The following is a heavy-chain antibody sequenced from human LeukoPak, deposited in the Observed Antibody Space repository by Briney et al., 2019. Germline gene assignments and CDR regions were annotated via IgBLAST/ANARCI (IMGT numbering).Heavy chain of an antibody. V-gene: IGHV3-7*03. Sequence: GGSLSLSCAVSGFSFSDYWMNWVRQAPGRGLEWVAEIKPEGRQNIYGGSVKGRFTISRDNSKNSLYLQMNSLRAEDTAVYYCAKGYCHGGSCNSGYWGQGTRVTVSS. CDR3: AKGYCHGGSCNSGY. CDR2: IKPEGRQN. D-gene: IGHD2-15*01. J-gene: IGHJ4*02. CDR1: GFSFSDYW.